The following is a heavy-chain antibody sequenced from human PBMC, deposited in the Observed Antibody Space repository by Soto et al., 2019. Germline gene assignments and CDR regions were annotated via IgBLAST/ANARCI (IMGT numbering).Heavy chain of an antibody. D-gene: IGHD3-10*01. CDR2: IKQDGSEK. Sequence: GSLRLSCAASGFTFSSYWMSWVRQAPGKGLEWVANIKQDGSEKYYVDSVKGRFTISRDNAKNSLYLQMNSLRAEDTAVYYCARVSYYGSGSYYTGGYYYGMDVWGQGTTVTVSS. CDR1: GFTFSSYW. J-gene: IGHJ6*02. CDR3: ARVSYYGSGSYYTGGYYYGMDV. V-gene: IGHV3-7*03.